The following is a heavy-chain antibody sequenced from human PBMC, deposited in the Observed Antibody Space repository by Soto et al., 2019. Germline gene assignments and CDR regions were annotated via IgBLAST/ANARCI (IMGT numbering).Heavy chain of an antibody. CDR1: GFTFTYYA. J-gene: IGHJ4*02. V-gene: IGHV3-23*01. CDR2: ISGSGGRT. CDR3: AKGFDYIWGTYRYFDY. Sequence: EVQLLESGGGLVQPGGSLRLSCAASGFTFTYYAMAWVRQAPGEGLEWVSVISGSGGRTYYADSVKGRFIISRDNSNNTLYLQMNNLRAEDTAVYYCAKGFDYIWGTYRYFDYWGQGSLVTVSS. D-gene: IGHD3-16*01.